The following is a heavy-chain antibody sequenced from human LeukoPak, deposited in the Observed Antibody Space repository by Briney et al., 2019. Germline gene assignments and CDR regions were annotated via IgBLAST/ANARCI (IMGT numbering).Heavy chain of an antibody. J-gene: IGHJ4*02. CDR3: AKKGVGWFGELLDY. D-gene: IGHD3-10*01. CDR2: ISGSGGST. V-gene: IGHV3-23*01. Sequence: GGSLRLSCAASGFTFSSYGMSWVRQAPGKGLEWVSAISGSGGSTYYADSVKGRFTISRDNSKNTLYLQMNSLRAEDTAVYYCAKKGVGWFGELLDYWGQGTLVTVSS. CDR1: GFTFSSYG.